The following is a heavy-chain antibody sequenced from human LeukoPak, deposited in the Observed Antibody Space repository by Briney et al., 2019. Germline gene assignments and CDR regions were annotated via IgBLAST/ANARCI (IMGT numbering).Heavy chain of an antibody. D-gene: IGHD3-9*01. CDR1: GYTFTGYY. J-gene: IGHJ6*03. V-gene: IGHV1-2*02. CDR3: ASFKYYDILTGYHPSYYYYYMDV. CDR2: INPNSGGT. Sequence: ASVKVSCKASGYTFTGYYMHWVRQAPGQGLEWMGWINPNSGGTNYAQKFQGRVTMTRDTSISTAYMELSRLRSDDTAAYYCASFKYYDILTGYHPSYYYYYMDVWGKGTTVTVSS.